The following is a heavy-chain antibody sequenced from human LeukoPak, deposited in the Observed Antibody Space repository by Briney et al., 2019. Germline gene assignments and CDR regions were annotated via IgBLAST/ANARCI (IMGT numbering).Heavy chain of an antibody. D-gene: IGHD3-9*01. CDR2: IRSKANNYAT. J-gene: IGHJ4*02. CDR3: ARDFGWLSGFDN. V-gene: IGHV3-73*01. CDR1: GFTFSDSA. Sequence: GGSLKLSCAASGFTFSDSAMHWVRQASGKGLEWVGHIRSKANNYATAYAASVKGRFTISRDDSKNTAYLQMHSLNTEDTAVYYCARDFGWLSGFDNWGQGTLVTVSS.